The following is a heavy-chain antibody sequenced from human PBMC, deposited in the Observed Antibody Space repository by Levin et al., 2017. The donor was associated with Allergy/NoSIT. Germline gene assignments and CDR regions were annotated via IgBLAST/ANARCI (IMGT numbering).Heavy chain of an antibody. J-gene: IGHJ6*02. D-gene: IGHD5-18*01. CDR2: IYHSGST. CDR3: ASSGITAMIYYYNGLDV. V-gene: IGHV4-59*12. Sequence: SQTLSLTCTVSGGSIRSSYWSWIRQPPGKGLEWIGYIYHSGSTISSPSLKSRVTISIDTSRNQFSLRLRSVAAADTAVYYCASSGITAMIYYYNGLDVWGQGTTVTVSS. CDR1: GGSIRSSY.